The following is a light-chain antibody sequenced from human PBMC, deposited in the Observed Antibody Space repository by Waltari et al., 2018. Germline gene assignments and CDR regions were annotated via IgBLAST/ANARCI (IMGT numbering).Light chain of an antibody. CDR3: LQYRSSPQYS. CDR2: HAY. J-gene: IGKJ2*03. Sequence: DIQMTQSLSSLSASVGDTVTITCRASQSFNSWLSWYQQKPGKAPTLLIYHAYSLQSGMPAGFRGSGSGTGFTLTISSLQPEDLATYYCLQYRSSPQYSFGQGTKVEIK. V-gene: IGKV1D-16*01. CDR1: QSFNSW.